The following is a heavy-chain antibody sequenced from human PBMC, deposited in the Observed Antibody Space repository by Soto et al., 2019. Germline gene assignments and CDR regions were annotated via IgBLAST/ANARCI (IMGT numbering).Heavy chain of an antibody. J-gene: IGHJ3*02. V-gene: IGHV1-46*01. CDR3: ARRGGGGAFDI. D-gene: IGHD3-10*01. Sequence: QVQLVQSGAEVKKPGASVKVSCKASGYTFTSYYMHWVRQAPGQGLEWMGIINPSGGSTSYAQKCRGRVTMARDTSTSTGYRELSSLGSEDTAVYYCARRGGGGAFDIWGQGTMVTVSS. CDR1: GYTFTSYY. CDR2: INPSGGST.